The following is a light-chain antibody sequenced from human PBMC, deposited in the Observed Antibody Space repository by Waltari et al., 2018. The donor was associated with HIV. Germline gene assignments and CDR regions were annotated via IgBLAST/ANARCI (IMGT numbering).Light chain of an antibody. Sequence: DIQMTQSPSSLSASVGDSVTITCRASQSINNFLNWYQQKPGKAPKLLIYAASKLQRGVPTRFSGSGSGTDFTLTSSRLQPEDFATYFCQQSYSTPCTFGGGTNVEI. CDR2: AAS. J-gene: IGKJ4*01. CDR1: QSINNF. V-gene: IGKV1-39*01. CDR3: QQSYSTPCT.